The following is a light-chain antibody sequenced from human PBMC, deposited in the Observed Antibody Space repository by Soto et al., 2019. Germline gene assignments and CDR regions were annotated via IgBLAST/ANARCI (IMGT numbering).Light chain of an antibody. CDR2: EVS. V-gene: IGLV2-8*01. J-gene: IGLJ2*01. Sequence: QSALTQPPSVAGSPGQSVTISCTGTSGDVGRYNYVSWYQQLPDKAPKLIIYEVSKRPSGVPYRFSGSKSGNTASLTVSGLRAEDEADYYCSSYAGRSLVFGGGTQLTVL. CDR1: SGDVGRYNY. CDR3: SSYAGRSLV.